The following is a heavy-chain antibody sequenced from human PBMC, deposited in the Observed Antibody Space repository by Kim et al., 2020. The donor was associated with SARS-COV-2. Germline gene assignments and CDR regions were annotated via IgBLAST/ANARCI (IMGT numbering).Heavy chain of an antibody. CDR3: AREESSSWYYFDY. Sequence: YAVSVKSRIPINPDTSKNQFSLQLNSVTPEDTAVYYCAREESSSWYYFDYWGQGTLVTVSS. D-gene: IGHD6-13*01. J-gene: IGHJ4*02. V-gene: IGHV6-1*01.